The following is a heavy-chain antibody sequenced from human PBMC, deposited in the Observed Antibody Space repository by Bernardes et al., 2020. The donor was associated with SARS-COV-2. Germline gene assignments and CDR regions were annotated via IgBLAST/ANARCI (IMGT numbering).Heavy chain of an antibody. CDR2: IKTTIGGT. CDR3: AADIPATTPGDY. J-gene: IGHJ4*02. V-gene: IGHV1-2*02. CDR1: VYTFTAAR. D-gene: IGHD5-12*01. Sequence: SVTVSRKASVYTFTAARIHWVQQAPGQGLEWMGWIKTTIGGTNFAQNFEDRVTMTRDTSISTAYMEFSRLTSDDTAMYYSAADIPATTPGDYWVQGDLVTVAS.